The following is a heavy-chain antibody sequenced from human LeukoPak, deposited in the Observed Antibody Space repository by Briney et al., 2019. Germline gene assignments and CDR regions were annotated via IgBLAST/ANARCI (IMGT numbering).Heavy chain of an antibody. J-gene: IGHJ4*02. CDR3: ARAGYYGDHDY. V-gene: IGHV3-66*02. CDR1: GFTVSSNY. CDR2: IYSGGST. D-gene: IGHD4-17*01. Sequence: PGGSLRLSCAASGFTVSSNYMSWVRQAPGKGLEWVSVIYSGGSTYYADSVKGRFTISRDNAKNTLYLQMNSLRAEDTAVYYCARAGYYGDHDYWGQGTLVTVSS.